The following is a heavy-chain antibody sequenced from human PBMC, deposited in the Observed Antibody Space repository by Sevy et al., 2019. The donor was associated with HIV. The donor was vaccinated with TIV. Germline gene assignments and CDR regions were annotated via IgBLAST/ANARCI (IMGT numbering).Heavy chain of an antibody. CDR2: ISGSGGST. J-gene: IGHJ4*02. CDR3: AKDLRSSGPPGFDY. Sequence: GGSLRLSCAASGFTFSSYAMNWVRQAPGKGLEWVSGISGSGGSTFYADSVRGRFTISRDNSKNTLYLQMSSLRAEDTAVYDCAKDLRSSGPPGFDYWGQGTLVTVSS. D-gene: IGHD6-19*01. CDR1: GFTFSSYA. V-gene: IGHV3-23*01.